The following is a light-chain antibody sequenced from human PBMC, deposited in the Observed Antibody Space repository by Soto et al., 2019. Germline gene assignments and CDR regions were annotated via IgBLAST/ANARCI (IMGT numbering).Light chain of an antibody. J-gene: IGLJ1*01. Sequence: HSVLTQTSSVSGSPGQSITISCTGTSSDVGGYDYVSWYQLHPGKAPKLIVFEVSNRPSGVSYRFSGSKSGNTASLTISGLQAQDEADYFCSSYSISTAYLFGTGTKVTVL. CDR1: SSDVGGYDY. CDR3: SSYSISTAYL. V-gene: IGLV2-14*01. CDR2: EVS.